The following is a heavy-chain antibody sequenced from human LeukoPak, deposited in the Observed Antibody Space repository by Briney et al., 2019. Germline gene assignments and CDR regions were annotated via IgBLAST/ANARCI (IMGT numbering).Heavy chain of an antibody. D-gene: IGHD6-13*01. CDR2: ISSSGSTI. CDR1: GFTFSSYE. Sequence: GGSLRLSCAASGFTFSSYEMNWVRQAPGKGLEWVSYISSSGSTIYYADSVKGRFTISRDNAKNSLYLQMNSLRAEDTAVYYCARVAAAGTNTDYWGQGTLATVSS. CDR3: ARVAAAGTNTDY. J-gene: IGHJ4*02. V-gene: IGHV3-48*03.